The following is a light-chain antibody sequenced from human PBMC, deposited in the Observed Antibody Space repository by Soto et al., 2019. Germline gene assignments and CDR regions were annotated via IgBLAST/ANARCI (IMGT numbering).Light chain of an antibody. V-gene: IGKV3-15*01. CDR2: AAS. CDR3: QQYNKWPKT. J-gene: IGKJ1*01. CDR1: QSVSSD. Sequence: EIVMTQSPATLSVSPGERATLSCRASQSVSSDLAWYQQKPGQAPRLLIYAASTRATGIPARFSGSGSGTEFALTISSLQSADFAVYYCQQYNKWPKTFGQEPEVDIK.